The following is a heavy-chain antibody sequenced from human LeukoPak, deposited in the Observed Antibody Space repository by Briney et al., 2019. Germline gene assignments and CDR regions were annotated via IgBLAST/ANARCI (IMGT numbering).Heavy chain of an antibody. V-gene: IGHV4-59*08. J-gene: IGHJ4*02. Sequence: SETLSLTCTVSGGSISTFYWSWIRQPPGKGLEWIGYVYYNGNTNYNPSLKSRVTISVDTSKNQFSLKLSSVTAADTAVYYCARHSLGAVVGDWGQGTLVTVSS. CDR3: ARHSLGAVVGD. CDR2: VYYNGNT. D-gene: IGHD1-26*01. CDR1: GGSISTFY.